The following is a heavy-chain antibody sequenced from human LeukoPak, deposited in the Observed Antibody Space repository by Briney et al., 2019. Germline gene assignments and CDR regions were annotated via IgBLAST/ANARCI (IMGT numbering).Heavy chain of an antibody. CDR2: ISFDGSNK. Sequence: GSLRLSCAASGFTFNTYAMHWVRQAPGKGLEWVAVISFDGSNKYYADSVKGRFTISRDNSKNTMYMKMNSLRAEDTAVYYCAGESRYSYGRFDYWGQGTLVTVSS. V-gene: IGHV3-30*04. D-gene: IGHD5-18*01. CDR1: GFTFNTYA. J-gene: IGHJ4*02. CDR3: AGESRYSYGRFDY.